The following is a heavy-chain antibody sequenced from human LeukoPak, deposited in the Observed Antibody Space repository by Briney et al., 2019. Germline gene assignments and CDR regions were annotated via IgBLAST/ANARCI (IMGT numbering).Heavy chain of an antibody. CDR1: GFTFSSYA. CDR3: ARSSGGRDWFDP. Sequence: GGSLRLSCAASGFTFSSYAMHWVRQAPGKGLEWVAVISYDGSNKYYADSVKGRFTISRDNSKNTLYLQMNSLRAEDTAVYYCARSSGGRDWFDPWGQGTLVTVSS. D-gene: IGHD2-15*01. J-gene: IGHJ5*02. CDR2: ISYDGSNK. V-gene: IGHV3-30*04.